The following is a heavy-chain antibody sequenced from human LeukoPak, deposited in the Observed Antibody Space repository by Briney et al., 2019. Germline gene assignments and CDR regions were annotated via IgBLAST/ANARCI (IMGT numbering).Heavy chain of an antibody. CDR3: ARAGHCTNGICYTADFDY. D-gene: IGHD2-8*01. J-gene: IGHJ4*02. Sequence: GGFLRLSCAASGFTFSSYSMNWVRQAPGKGLEWVSYISSSSSTIYYADSVKGRFTISRDNAKNSLYLQMNSLRAEDTAVYYCARAGHCTNGICYTADFDYWGQGSLVTVSS. CDR2: ISSSSSTI. CDR1: GFTFSSYS. V-gene: IGHV3-48*01.